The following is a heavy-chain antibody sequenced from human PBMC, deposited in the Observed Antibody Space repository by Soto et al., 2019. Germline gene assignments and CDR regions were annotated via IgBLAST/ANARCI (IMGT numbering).Heavy chain of an antibody. D-gene: IGHD5-12*01. CDR1: GYTFTSYA. CDR3: ARGGGYSGYDPYFDY. CDR2: INAGNGNT. V-gene: IGHV1-3*01. J-gene: IGHJ4*02. Sequence: QVPLVQSGAEVKKPGASVKVSCKASGYTFTSYAMHWVRQAPGQRLEWMGWINAGNGNTKYSQKFQGRVTITRDTSASTAYMEVSSLRSEDTAVYYCARGGGYSGYDPYFDYWGQGTLVTVSS.